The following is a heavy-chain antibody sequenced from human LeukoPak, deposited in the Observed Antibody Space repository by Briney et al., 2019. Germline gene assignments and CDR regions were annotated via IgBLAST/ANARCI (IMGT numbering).Heavy chain of an antibody. CDR3: TPPENFAYFPDF. D-gene: IGHD1-14*01. V-gene: IGHV3-15*01. Sequence: PGGSLRLSCAASGFTFSDAWMSWVRQAPGKGLEWVGRIKSKTEGGTTDYAAPAKGRFSIARDDSKDTLYLQMSRLRTEDTAVYYSTPPENFAYFPDFGGQGTLVTVSS. J-gene: IGHJ4*02. CDR2: IKSKTEGGTT. CDR1: GFTFSDAW.